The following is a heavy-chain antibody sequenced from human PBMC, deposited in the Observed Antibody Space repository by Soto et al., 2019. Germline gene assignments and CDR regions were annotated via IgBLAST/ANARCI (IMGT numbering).Heavy chain of an antibody. CDR3: AHSTHWSVAFDI. J-gene: IGHJ3*02. CDR2: WDDDK. D-gene: IGHD2-8*02. V-gene: IGHV2-5*02. Sequence: WDDDKRYSPSLKSRLTITKDTSKNQVVLTMTNMDPVDTATYYCAHSTHWSVAFDIWGQGTMVTVSS.